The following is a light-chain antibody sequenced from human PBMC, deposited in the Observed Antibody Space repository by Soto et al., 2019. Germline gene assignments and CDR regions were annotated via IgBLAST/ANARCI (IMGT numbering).Light chain of an antibody. Sequence: DIVMTQSPATLSESPGERATLSCRASQSISSKLAWYQQKPGQAPGLLIYGAPNRATGIPDRFSGSGSGTDFTLTISRLEPEDFAVYYCQQYGSSPVTFGQGTRLEIK. CDR1: QSISSK. J-gene: IGKJ5*01. CDR2: GAP. CDR3: QQYGSSPVT. V-gene: IGKV3-20*01.